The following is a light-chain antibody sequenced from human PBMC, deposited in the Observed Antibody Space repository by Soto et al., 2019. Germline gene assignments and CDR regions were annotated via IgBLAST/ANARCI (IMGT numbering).Light chain of an antibody. Sequence: DIVMTQSPATLSVSPGESATLSCRASQSVSSNVAWYQQKTGQAPGLLIYGESTRATGIPARLSGSGSGTELNLTISRLQSEDFAVYYCQQYNNWPLTCGGGTKVDIK. J-gene: IGKJ4*01. CDR2: GES. CDR1: QSVSSN. CDR3: QQYNNWPLT. V-gene: IGKV3-15*01.